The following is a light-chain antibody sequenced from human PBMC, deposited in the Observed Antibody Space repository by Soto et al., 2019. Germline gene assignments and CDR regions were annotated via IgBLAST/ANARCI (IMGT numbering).Light chain of an antibody. J-gene: IGKJ4*01. CDR2: WAS. Sequence: DIVMTQSPDSLAVSLGERATINCKSSRSVLYRSDNRDYLGWYQQKPGQPPKLLIYWASNRESEVPDRFSGSGSGTEFPLTIIILQAEDVAVYYCQQNFSNPLTFGGGTNLQIK. CDR1: RSVLYRSDNRDY. CDR3: QQNFSNPLT. V-gene: IGKV4-1*01.